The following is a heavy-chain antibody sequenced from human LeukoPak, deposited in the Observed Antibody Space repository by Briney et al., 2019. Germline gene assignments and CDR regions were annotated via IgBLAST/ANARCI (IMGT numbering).Heavy chain of an antibody. CDR3: ARVPLGGYYGMDV. D-gene: IGHD3-16*01. CDR1: GYTFTGYY. Sequence: GSVKVSCKASGYTFTGYYMHWVRQAPGQGLEWMGWINPNSGGTNYAQKFQGWVTMTRDTSISTAYMELSRLRSDDTAVYYCARVPLGGYYGMDVWGQGTTVTVSS. J-gene: IGHJ6*02. V-gene: IGHV1-2*04. CDR2: INPNSGGT.